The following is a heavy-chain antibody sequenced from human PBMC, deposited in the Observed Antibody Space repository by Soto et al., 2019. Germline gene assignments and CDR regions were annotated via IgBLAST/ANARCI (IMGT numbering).Heavy chain of an antibody. Sequence: SLRLSWAASGFTLSNYWVTWVRQAPGKGLEWVANIKQDGSEKYYVDSVKGRFTISRDNAKNSLYLQMNSLRAEDTAVYYCAMEDGAHGMDVWGQGTTVTV. J-gene: IGHJ6*02. CDR2: IKQDGSEK. CDR1: GFTLSNYW. D-gene: IGHD1-26*01. V-gene: IGHV3-7*04. CDR3: AMEDGAHGMDV.